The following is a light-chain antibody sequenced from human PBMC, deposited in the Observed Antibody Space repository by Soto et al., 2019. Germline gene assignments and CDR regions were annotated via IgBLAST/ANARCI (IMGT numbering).Light chain of an antibody. CDR1: QGISSY. Sequence: AIRMTQSPSSLSASTGDRVTITCRASQGISSYLAWYQQKPGKAPKLLIYAASTLQSGVPSRFSGSGSGTDFSLTISCLTSQDFATFYCHQSYSTPLTFGGGTKV. J-gene: IGKJ4*01. V-gene: IGKV1-8*01. CDR3: HQSYSTPLT. CDR2: AAS.